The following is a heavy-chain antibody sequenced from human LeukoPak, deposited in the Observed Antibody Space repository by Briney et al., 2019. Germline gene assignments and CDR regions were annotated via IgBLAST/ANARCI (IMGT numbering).Heavy chain of an antibody. J-gene: IGHJ4*02. V-gene: IGHV4-34*01. CDR2: INHSRST. CDR1: GGSFSGYY. Sequence: PSETLSLTCAVYGGSFSGYYWSWIRQPPGKGLEWIGEINHSRSTNYNPSLKSRVTISVDTSKNQFSLKLSSATAADTAVYYCARVWGPYYYDSSGLPGYFDYWGQGTLVTVSS. CDR3: ARVWGPYYYDSSGLPGYFDY. D-gene: IGHD3-22*01.